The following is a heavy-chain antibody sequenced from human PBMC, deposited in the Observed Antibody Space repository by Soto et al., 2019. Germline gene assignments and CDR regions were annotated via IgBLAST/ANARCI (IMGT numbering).Heavy chain of an antibody. V-gene: IGHV3-30*18. CDR3: AKDPELELT. D-gene: IGHD1-7*01. J-gene: IGHJ4*02. CDR2: ISYDGSNK. CDR1: GFTFSSYG. Sequence: QVQLVESGGGVVQPGRSLRLSCEASGFTFSSYGMHWVRQAPGKGLEWVAVISYDGSNKYYADSVKGRFTISRDNSKNTLYLQMNSLRAEDTAVYYCAKDPELELTGGQGTLVTVSS.